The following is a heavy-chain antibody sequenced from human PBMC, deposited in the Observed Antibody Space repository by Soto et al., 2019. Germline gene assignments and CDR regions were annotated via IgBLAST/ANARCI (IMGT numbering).Heavy chain of an antibody. CDR1: GFTFSSYA. V-gene: IGHV3-23*01. J-gene: IGHJ6*02. CDR2: ISGSGGST. Sequence: PGGSLRLSCAASGFTFSSYAMSWVRQAPGKGLEWVSAISGSGGSTYYADSVKGRFTISRDNSKNTLYLQMNSLRAEDTAVYYCAPPPAYQNYGMDVWGQGTTVTVSS. D-gene: IGHD2-2*01. CDR3: APPPAYQNYGMDV.